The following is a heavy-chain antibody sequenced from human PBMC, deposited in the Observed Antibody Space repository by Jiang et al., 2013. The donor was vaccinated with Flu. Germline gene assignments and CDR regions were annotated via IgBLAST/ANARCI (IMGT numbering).Heavy chain of an antibody. CDR1: GDSVSSNSAA. J-gene: IGHJ6*02. D-gene: IGHD6-13*01. CDR2: TYYRSKWYN. CDR3: ARGQQLVIYYYYGMDV. Sequence: LTCAISGDSVSSNSAAWNWIRQSPSRGLEWLGRTYYRSKWYNDYAVSVKSRITINPDTSKNQFSLQLNSVTPEDTAVYYCARGQQLVIYYYYGMDVWGQGTTVTVSS. V-gene: IGHV6-1*01.